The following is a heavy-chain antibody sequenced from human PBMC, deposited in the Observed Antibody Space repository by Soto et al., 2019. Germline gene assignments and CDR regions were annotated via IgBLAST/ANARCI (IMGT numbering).Heavy chain of an antibody. D-gene: IGHD3-16*02. CDR3: ASAKYDYIWGSYHPFDQ. V-gene: IGHV1-3*01. CDR1: GKSFDNFA. CDR2: INVGDNKT. Sequence: QVQLVQSGAEVKKPGASVRLSCKVSGKSFDNFAVHWVRQTPGQRPEWMGRINVGDNKTKYSEKFQGRVIVSYATSATTAYTELRALSSEATAVYYCASAKYDYIWGSYHPFDQWAQGAQVTVAS. J-gene: IGHJ4*02.